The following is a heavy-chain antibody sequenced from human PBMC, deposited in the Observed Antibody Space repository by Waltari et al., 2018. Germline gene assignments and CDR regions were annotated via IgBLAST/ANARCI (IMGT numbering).Heavy chain of an antibody. J-gene: IGHJ6*02. CDR1: GGSISSGSYY. V-gene: IGHV4-61*02. D-gene: IGHD6-13*01. Sequence: QVQLQESGPGLVKPSQTLSLTCTVSGGSISSGSYYWSWIRQPAGKGLEWIGRIYTSGSTNTHPSLKSRVTISVDTSKNQFSLKLSSVTAADTAVYYCAREPEAGYSSSWYYYYGMDVWGQGTTVTVSS. CDR3: AREPEAGYSSSWYYYYGMDV. CDR2: IYTSGST.